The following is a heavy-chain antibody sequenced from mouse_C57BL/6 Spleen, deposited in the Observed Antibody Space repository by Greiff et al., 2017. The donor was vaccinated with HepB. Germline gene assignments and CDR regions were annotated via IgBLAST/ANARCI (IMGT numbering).Heavy chain of an antibody. V-gene: IGHV1-64*01. J-gene: IGHJ3*01. Sequence: QVQLKESGAELVKPGASVKLSCKASGYTFTSYWMHWVKQRPGQGLEWIGMIHPNSGSTNYNEKFKSKATLTVDKSSSTAYMQLSSLTSEDSAVYYCARGDGNYGWFAYWGQGTLVTVSA. D-gene: IGHD2-1*01. CDR2: IHPNSGST. CDR3: ARGDGNYGWFAY. CDR1: GYTFTSYW.